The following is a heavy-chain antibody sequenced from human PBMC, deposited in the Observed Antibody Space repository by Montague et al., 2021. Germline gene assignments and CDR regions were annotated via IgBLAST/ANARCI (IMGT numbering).Heavy chain of an antibody. D-gene: IGHD3-10*01. CDR3: ASDRGPFDY. V-gene: IGHV4-34*01. CDR2: VRHIGST. J-gene: IGHJ4*02. CDR1: GGSLSEYY. Sequence: SETLSLTCGVYGGSLSEYYWTWIRQSPEKGLEWIGEVRHIGSTNYNPSLKCRVTMSVDKSKNQFSLKLRSVTAADTAVYYCASDRGPFDYWGQGTVVTVS.